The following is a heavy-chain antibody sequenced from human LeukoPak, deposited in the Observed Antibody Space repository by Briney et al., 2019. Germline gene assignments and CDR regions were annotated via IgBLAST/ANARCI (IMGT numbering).Heavy chain of an antibody. CDR3: AGQPWGYHSWFDP. J-gene: IGHJ5*02. D-gene: IGHD5-12*01. Sequence: PSETLSFTCTVSGCSIINTHYYWAWIRQPPGRGLEWNGGIYYPRSTYCKSSLKSRLTISIDTANNQFFLKLTSVTAEDTAVYYCAGQPWGYHSWFDPWGQGSLVTVSS. CDR1: GCSIINTHYY. V-gene: IGHV4-39*01. CDR2: IYYPRST.